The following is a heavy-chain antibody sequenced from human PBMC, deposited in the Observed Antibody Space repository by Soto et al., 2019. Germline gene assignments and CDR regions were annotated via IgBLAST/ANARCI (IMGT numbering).Heavy chain of an antibody. CDR2: ISAYNGNT. Sequence: GASVKVSCKASGYTFTSYGISWVRQAPGQGLEWMGWISAYNGNTNYAQKLQGRVTMTTDTSTSTAYVELRSLRSDDTAVYYCARDHRSGWYNWFDPWGQGTLVTVSS. J-gene: IGHJ5*02. CDR1: GYTFTSYG. V-gene: IGHV1-18*01. D-gene: IGHD6-19*01. CDR3: ARDHRSGWYNWFDP.